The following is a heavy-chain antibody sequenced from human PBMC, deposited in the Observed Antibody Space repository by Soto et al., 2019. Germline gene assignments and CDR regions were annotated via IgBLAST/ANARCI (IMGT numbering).Heavy chain of an antibody. J-gene: IGHJ6*02. Sequence: TSETLSLTCAGSGGSISRGNCLRWVRQPPGKGLEWIGEIYHSGSTNYNPSLKSRVTISVDKSKNQFSLKLSSVTAADTAVYYCARVEGRFYYGMDVLGQGTSVT. D-gene: IGHD3-16*01. CDR3: ARVEGRFYYGMDV. V-gene: IGHV4-4*02. CDR2: IYHSGST. CDR1: GGSISRGNC.